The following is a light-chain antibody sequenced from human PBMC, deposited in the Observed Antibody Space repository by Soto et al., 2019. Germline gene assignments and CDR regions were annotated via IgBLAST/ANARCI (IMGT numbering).Light chain of an antibody. Sequence: DIQMTQSPSTLSASVGDRVTITCRASQSLNNELAWYQQKTGKAPNLLIYDASTLERGVPSRFSGTGSGTEFTLTISSLQPDDFSTYYCQQYHRYSITFGQGTRLEIK. CDR1: QSLNNE. CDR2: DAS. J-gene: IGKJ5*01. CDR3: QQYHRYSIT. V-gene: IGKV1-5*01.